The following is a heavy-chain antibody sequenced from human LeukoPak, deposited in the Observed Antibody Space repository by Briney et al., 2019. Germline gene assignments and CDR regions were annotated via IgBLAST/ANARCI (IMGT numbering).Heavy chain of an antibody. CDR1: DYTFTSYG. D-gene: IGHD7-27*01. Sequence: ASVKVSCKATDYTFTSYGISWVRQAPGQGLEWMGWISSNSDNTNYAQKLQGRVTMTTDTSTSTAYMELRSLRSDDTALYFCARDWGSIKVIADYWGQGTLVTVSS. V-gene: IGHV1-18*01. J-gene: IGHJ4*02. CDR3: ARDWGSIKVIADY. CDR2: ISSNSDNT.